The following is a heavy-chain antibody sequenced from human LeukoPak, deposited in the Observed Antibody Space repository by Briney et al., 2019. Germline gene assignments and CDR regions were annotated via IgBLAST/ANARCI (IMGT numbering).Heavy chain of an antibody. V-gene: IGHV3-53*01. CDR3: ARAGCSGGSCYYYYGMDV. Sequence: GGSLRLSCAASGFSVSSNYMSWVRQVPGKGLEWVSVIYSGGSTYYADSVKGRFTISRDNSKNTLYLEMNSLRAEDTAVYYCARAGCSGGSCYYYYGMDVWGQGTTVTVSS. CDR1: GFSVSSNY. J-gene: IGHJ6*02. D-gene: IGHD2-15*01. CDR2: IYSGGST.